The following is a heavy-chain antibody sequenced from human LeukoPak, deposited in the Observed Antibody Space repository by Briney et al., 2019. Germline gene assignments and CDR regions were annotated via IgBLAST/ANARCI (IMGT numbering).Heavy chain of an antibody. V-gene: IGHV3-7*01. D-gene: IGHD1-1*01. J-gene: IGHJ3*02. CDR1: GFTFSSYW. CDR2: IKQDGSVQ. Sequence: PGGSLRLSCSASGFTFSSYWMGWVRQAPGKGLEWMANIKQDGSVQNYVDSVKGRFTISRDNAKDSLFLQLNNLRAEDTAVYFCARDGIMTYAFDIWGQGTKVTVSP. CDR3: ARDGIMTYAFDI.